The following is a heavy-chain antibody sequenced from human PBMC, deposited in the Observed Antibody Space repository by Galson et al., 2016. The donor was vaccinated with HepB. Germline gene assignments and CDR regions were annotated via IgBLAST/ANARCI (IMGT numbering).Heavy chain of an antibody. CDR1: GFTLSTYS. V-gene: IGHV3-48*02. D-gene: IGHD7-27*01. Sequence: SLRLSCAASGFTLSTYSVNWVRQAPGRGLEWVSFISDSTTTIYYAESVKGRFTISRDSARNSLSLQMNSLRDEDTAIYYCARDLTGADYWGQGTLVTVSS. J-gene: IGHJ4*02. CDR3: ARDLTGADY. CDR2: ISDSTTTI.